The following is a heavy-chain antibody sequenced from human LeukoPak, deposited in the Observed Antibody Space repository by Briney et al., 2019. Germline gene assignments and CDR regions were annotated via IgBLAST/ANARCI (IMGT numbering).Heavy chain of an antibody. Sequence: GGPLRLSCAASAFSLNAYNMNWVRQAPGKGLEWVSCISYTGTYIYYADSVKGRFTISRDNAQNSLYLQMNSLRAEDTAIYYCVRDRGTYRPIDYWGQGTLVTVSS. V-gene: IGHV3-21*04. D-gene: IGHD1-26*01. J-gene: IGHJ4*02. CDR1: AFSLNAYN. CDR3: VRDRGTYRPIDY. CDR2: ISYTGTYI.